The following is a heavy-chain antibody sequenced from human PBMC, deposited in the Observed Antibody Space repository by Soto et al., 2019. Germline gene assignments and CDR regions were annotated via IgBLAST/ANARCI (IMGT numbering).Heavy chain of an antibody. J-gene: IGHJ4*02. Sequence: QGELVESGGGVVQPGRSLRLSCAASGCTFSRYAMHWVRQAPGKGLEWVAVISYDGSNKYYADSVKGRFTISRDNSKNTLYLQMNSLRAEDTAVYYCARVPTTVVTPFYFDYWGQGTLVTVSS. CDR3: ARVPTTVVTPFYFDY. V-gene: IGHV3-30-3*01. CDR1: GCTFSRYA. D-gene: IGHD4-17*01. CDR2: ISYDGSNK.